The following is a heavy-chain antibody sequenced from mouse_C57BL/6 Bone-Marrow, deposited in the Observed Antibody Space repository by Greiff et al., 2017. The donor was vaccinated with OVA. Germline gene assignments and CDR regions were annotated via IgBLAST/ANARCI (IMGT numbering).Heavy chain of an antibody. J-gene: IGHJ2*01. Sequence: VQLQQPGAELVKPGASVKLSCKASGYTFTCYWMHWVKQRPGQGLEWIGMIHPNSGSTNYNEKFKSKATLTVDKSSSTAYMQLSSLTSEDSAVYYCASYYYGSSYGYWGQGTTLTVSA. V-gene: IGHV1-64*01. CDR3: ASYYYGSSYGY. CDR2: IHPNSGST. D-gene: IGHD1-1*01. CDR1: GYTFTCYW.